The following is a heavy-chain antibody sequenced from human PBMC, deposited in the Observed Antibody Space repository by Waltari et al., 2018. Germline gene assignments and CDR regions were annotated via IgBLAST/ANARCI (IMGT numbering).Heavy chain of an antibody. CDR1: GDSIININYY. CDR2: IHYIGDT. V-gene: IGHV4-39*07. J-gene: IGHJ4*02. Sequence: QLQLQESGPGLVEPSETLSLTCTASGDSIININYYWGWIRQPQGAGLEWIGSIHYIGDTYYSSSLKSRVIISVDTSNNQFSLKLSSVTAADTAVYYCARGPLSGSYFYWGQGTLVTVSS. CDR3: ARGPLSGSYFY. D-gene: IGHD1-26*01.